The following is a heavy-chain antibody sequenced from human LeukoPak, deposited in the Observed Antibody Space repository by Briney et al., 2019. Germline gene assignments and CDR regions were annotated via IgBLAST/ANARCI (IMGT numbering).Heavy chain of an antibody. V-gene: IGHV1-2*02. J-gene: IGHJ4*02. Sequence: ASVKVSCKTSGYTFIRYYMHWVRQAPGQGLEWMGWINPNSGGTNYAQKFQGRVTMTRDTSISTAYMELSRLRSDDTAVYYCARGGLGFGELLPSHYYFDYWGQGTLVTVSS. CDR3: ARGGLGFGELLPSHYYFDY. CDR2: INPNSGGT. D-gene: IGHD3-10*01. CDR1: GYTFIRYY.